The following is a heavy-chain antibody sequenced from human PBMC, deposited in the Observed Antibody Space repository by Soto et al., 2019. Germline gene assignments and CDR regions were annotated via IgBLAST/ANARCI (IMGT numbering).Heavy chain of an antibody. CDR1: GDPFTSYW. V-gene: IGHV5-51*01. CDR2: IYPGDSDT. CDR3: ARPRGSGYAWFAP. D-gene: IGHD6-13*01. J-gene: IGHJ5*02. Sequence: GESLKISCQGSGDPFTSYWIAWVRQMPGRGLEWMGSIYPGDSDTRYSPSFQGQVTISVDKSVSTAYLQWNSLKASDTALYYCARPRGSGYAWFAPWGQGTLVPVSS.